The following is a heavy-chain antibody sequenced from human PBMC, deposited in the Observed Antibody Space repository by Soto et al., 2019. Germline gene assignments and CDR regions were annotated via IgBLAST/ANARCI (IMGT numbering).Heavy chain of an antibody. CDR2: IYHSGST. CDR1: GGSISSGGYS. Sequence: SETLSLTCAVSGGSISSGGYSWNWIRQPPGKGLEWIGYIYHSGSTLYNPSLKSRVTISVDTPKNQFSLKLSSVTAADTAVYYCAKNWNWGSLVHWGQGTLVTAPQ. CDR3: AKNWNWGSLVH. D-gene: IGHD7-27*01. J-gene: IGHJ4*02. V-gene: IGHV4-30-2*01.